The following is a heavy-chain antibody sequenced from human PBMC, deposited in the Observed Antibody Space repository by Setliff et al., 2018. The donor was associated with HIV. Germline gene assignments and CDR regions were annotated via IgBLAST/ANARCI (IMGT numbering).Heavy chain of an antibody. CDR1: GFTFTRDA. D-gene: IGHD3-16*01. Sequence: PGGSLRLSCAASGFTFTRDAMTWVRQAPGKGLEWVSSIGGGGSPTFYAGSVKGRFTMSRDNSRNTVSLQMNSLRAEDTAVYYCARSFWGFVRNAASDIWGQGTMVTVSS. CDR2: IGGGGSPT. V-gene: IGHV3-23*01. J-gene: IGHJ3*02. CDR3: ARSFWGFVRNAASDI.